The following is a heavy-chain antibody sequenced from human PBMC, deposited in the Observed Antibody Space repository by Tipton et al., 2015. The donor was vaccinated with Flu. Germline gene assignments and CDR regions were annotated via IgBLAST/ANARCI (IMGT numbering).Heavy chain of an antibody. CDR3: ATTTYYYGSGTHDY. CDR2: VYHGGTT. D-gene: IGHD3-10*01. Sequence: TLSLTCTVSGYSISSRYYWGWIRQPPGKGLEWIGCVYHGGTTYYNPSLKGRVALSLDTFNNQFSLKLTSVTAADTAVYFCATTTYYYGSGTHDYGGKGTLVTVSS. CDR1: GYSISSRYY. J-gene: IGHJ4*02. V-gene: IGHV4-38-2*02.